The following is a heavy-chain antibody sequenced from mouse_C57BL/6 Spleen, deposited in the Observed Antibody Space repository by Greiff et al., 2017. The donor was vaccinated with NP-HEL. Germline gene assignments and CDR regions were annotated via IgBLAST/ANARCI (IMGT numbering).Heavy chain of an antibody. Sequence: VQLQQSGAELVKPGASVKLSCTASGFNIKDYYMHWVKQRTEQGLAWIGRIDPEDGETKYAPKFQGTATITADTSSNTAYLQLSSLTSEDTAVYYCARNYGSGPNAMDYWGQGTSVTVSS. CDR1: GFNIKDYY. CDR2: IDPEDGET. J-gene: IGHJ4*01. CDR3: ARNYGSGPNAMDY. V-gene: IGHV14-2*01. D-gene: IGHD1-1*01.